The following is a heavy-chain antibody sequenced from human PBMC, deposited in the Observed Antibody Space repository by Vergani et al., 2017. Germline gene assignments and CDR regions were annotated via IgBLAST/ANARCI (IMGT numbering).Heavy chain of an antibody. CDR1: GGSISSYY. J-gene: IGHJ6*03. D-gene: IGHD1-26*01. CDR2: IYTSGST. CDR3: AGGYLGPPRRGVYYYYYMDV. Sequence: QVQLQESGPGLVKPSETLSLTCTVSGGSISSYYWSWIRQPAGKGLEWIGRIYTSGSTNYNPSLKSRVTMSVDTSKNQFSLKLSSVTAADTAVYYCAGGYLGPPRRGVYYYYYMDVWGKETTVTVSS. V-gene: IGHV4-4*07.